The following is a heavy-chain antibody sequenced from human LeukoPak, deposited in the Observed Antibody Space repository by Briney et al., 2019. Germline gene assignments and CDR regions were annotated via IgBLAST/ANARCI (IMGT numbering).Heavy chain of an antibody. J-gene: IGHJ4*02. V-gene: IGHV1-3*01. CDR2: INAGNGNT. CDR1: GYTFTSYA. Sequence: ASVKVSCKASGYTFTSYAMHWVRQAPGQRLEWMGWINAGNGNTKYSQKFQGRVTITRDTSASTAYMELSSLRSEDTAVYYCARGFSSSPRGEYYFDYWGQGTLVTVSS. CDR3: ARGFSSSPRGEYYFDY. D-gene: IGHD6-6*01.